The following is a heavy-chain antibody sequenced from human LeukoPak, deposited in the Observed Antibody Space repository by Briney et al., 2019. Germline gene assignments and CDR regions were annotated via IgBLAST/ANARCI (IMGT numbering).Heavy chain of an antibody. V-gene: IGHV4-34*01. Sequence: SETLSLTGAVYGGSFSGYYWSWIRQPPGKGLEWIGEINHSGSTNYNPSLKSRVTISVDTSKNQFSLKLSSVTAADTAVYYCASLVGATARGDYFDYWGQGTLVTVSS. CDR2: INHSGST. CDR3: ASLVGATARGDYFDY. J-gene: IGHJ4*02. D-gene: IGHD1-26*01. CDR1: GGSFSGYY.